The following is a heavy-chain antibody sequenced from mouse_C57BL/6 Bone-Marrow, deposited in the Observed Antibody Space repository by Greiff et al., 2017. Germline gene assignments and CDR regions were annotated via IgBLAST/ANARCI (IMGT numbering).Heavy chain of an antibody. D-gene: IGHD2-2*01. V-gene: IGHV1-50*01. CDR3: AREGGWLYYFDY. Sequence: QVQLQQPGAELVKPGASVQLSCKASVYTFTSYWMQWVKQRPGQGLEWIGEIDPSDSYTNYNQKFKGKATLTVDTSSSTAYMQLSSLTSEDSAVYYCAREGGWLYYFDYWGQGTTLTVSS. J-gene: IGHJ2*01. CDR1: VYTFTSYW. CDR2: IDPSDSYT.